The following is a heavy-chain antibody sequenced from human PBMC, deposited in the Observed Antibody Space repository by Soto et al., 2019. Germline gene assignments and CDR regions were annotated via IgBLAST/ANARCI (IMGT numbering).Heavy chain of an antibody. V-gene: IGHV3-23*01. CDR3: AKGVVYYDSSGYYGDYFDY. CDR2: ISGSGGST. J-gene: IGHJ4*02. D-gene: IGHD3-22*01. Sequence: GGSLRLSCAASGFTCSSYAMIWVRQAPGKGLEWVSAISGSGGSTYYADSVKGRFTISRDNSKNTLYLQMNSLRAEDTAVYYCAKGVVYYDSSGYYGDYFDYWGQGTLVTVSS. CDR1: GFTCSSYA.